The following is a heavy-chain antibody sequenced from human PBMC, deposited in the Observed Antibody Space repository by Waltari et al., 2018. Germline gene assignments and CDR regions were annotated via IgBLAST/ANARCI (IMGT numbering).Heavy chain of an antibody. V-gene: IGHV1-8*01. Sequence: QVQLVQSGAEVKKPGASVKVSCKASGYTFTSYDINWVRQATGQGLEWMGRRNHNSGNTGDAQKFEGRVTMTRNTSISTAYMELSSLRSEDTAVYYCAREGSGQGYFDLWGRGTLVTVSS. J-gene: IGHJ2*01. D-gene: IGHD6-19*01. CDR1: GYTFTSYD. CDR2: RNHNSGNT. CDR3: AREGSGQGYFDL.